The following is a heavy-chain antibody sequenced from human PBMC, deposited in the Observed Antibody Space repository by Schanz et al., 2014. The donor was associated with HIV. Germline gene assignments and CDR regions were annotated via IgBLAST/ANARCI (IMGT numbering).Heavy chain of an antibody. CDR3: ARDQNVISMVRGVMGGVDY. CDR2: MNPNSGHT. Sequence: QVQLVQSGAEVKNPGASVKVSCKASGYTFSSYDINWVRQATGQGLEWMGWMNPNSGHTGYAQKFQGRVTMTRDTSISTAYMELRRLRSDDTAVYYCARDQNVISMVRGVMGGVDYWGQGTLVTVSS. J-gene: IGHJ4*02. CDR1: GYTFSSYD. V-gene: IGHV1-8*01. D-gene: IGHD3-10*01.